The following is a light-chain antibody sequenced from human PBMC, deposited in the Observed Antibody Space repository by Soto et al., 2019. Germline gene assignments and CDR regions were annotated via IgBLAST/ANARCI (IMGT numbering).Light chain of an antibody. CDR2: GAS. CDR1: QSFSSN. CDR3: LQSNKWPLT. Sequence: EIVMTQSPATLSVSPGERATLSCRASQSFSSNLAWYQQKPGQAPRLLIYGASTRATGLPARFSGSGSGTEFTLTISSLQSEDFAVYYCLQSNKWPLTFGQGTKVDIK. V-gene: IGKV3-15*01. J-gene: IGKJ1*01.